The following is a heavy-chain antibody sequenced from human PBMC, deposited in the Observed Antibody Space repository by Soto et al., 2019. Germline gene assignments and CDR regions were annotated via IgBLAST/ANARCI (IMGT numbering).Heavy chain of an antibody. J-gene: IGHJ4*02. Sequence: PSETLSLTCTVSGGSISSYYWSWIRQPPGKGLEWIGYIYYSGSTNYNPSLKSRVTISVDTSKNQFSLKLSSVTAADTAVYYCAIEYTYGSNFFDCWGQGALVTVS. V-gene: IGHV4-59*12. CDR2: IYYSGST. CDR1: GGSISSYY. CDR3: AIEYTYGSNFFDC. D-gene: IGHD5-18*01.